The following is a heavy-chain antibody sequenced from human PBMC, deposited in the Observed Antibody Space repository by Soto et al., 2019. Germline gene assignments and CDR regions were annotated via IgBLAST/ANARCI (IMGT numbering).Heavy chain of an antibody. V-gene: IGHV3-53*01. CDR1: GFTVSSNY. J-gene: IGHJ6*02. CDR2: IYSGGST. D-gene: IGHD3-10*01. Sequence: GGSLRLSCAASGFTVSSNYMSWVRQAPGKGLEWVSVIYSGGSTYYADSVKGRFTISRDNSKNTLYLQMNSLRAEDTAVYYCARDAPMVRGVIKNVVTGNLGRKRNYYYYGMDVWGQGTTVTVSS. CDR3: ARDAPMVRGVIKNVVTGNLGRKRNYYYYGMDV.